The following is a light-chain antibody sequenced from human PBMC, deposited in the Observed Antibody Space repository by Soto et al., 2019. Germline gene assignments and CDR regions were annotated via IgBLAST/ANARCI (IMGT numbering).Light chain of an antibody. CDR2: KAS. CDR3: QQANSFPWT. J-gene: IGKJ1*01. V-gene: IGKV1-5*03. Sequence: DIQMTQSPSTLSASVGDRVTITCRASQSISSWLAWYQQKPGKAPKLLIYKASSLESGVPSTFSGRGSGTDFTLTISSLQPGDFATYYCQQANSFPWTFGQGTKVEIK. CDR1: QSISSW.